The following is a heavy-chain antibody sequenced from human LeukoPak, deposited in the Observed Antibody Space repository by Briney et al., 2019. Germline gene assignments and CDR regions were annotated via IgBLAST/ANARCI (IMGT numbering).Heavy chain of an antibody. CDR2: IYPGDSDT. CDR1: GYSFTSYW. D-gene: IGHD3-3*01. J-gene: IGHJ5*02. CDR3: GRSITIFGVVIMAWFDP. V-gene: IGHV5-51*01. Sequence: GESLKISCKGSGYSFTSYWIGWVRQMPGKGLEWMGIIYPGDSDTRYSPSFQGQVTISADKSISTAYLQWSSLKASDTAMYYCGRSITIFGVVIMAWFDPWGQGTLVTVSS.